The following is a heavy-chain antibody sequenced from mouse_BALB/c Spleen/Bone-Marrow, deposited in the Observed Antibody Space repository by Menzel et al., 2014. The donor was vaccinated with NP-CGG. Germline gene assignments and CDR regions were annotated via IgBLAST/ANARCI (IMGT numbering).Heavy chain of an antibody. D-gene: IGHD1-2*01. CDR3: ARNMGSYYGYLAY. CDR1: GFSLTSYG. CDR2: IWSGGST. V-gene: IGHV2-4-1*01. J-gene: IGHJ3*01. Sequence: QVQLQQSGPGLVQPSQSLSIPCTVSGFSLTSYGVHWVRQSPGKGLEWLGVIWSGGSTDYNAAFISRLSISKDNSKSQVFSKMNSLQADDTAIYYCARNMGSYYGYLAYWGQGTLVTVSA.